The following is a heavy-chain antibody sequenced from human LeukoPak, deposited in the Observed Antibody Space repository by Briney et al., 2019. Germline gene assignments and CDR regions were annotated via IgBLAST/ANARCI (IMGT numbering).Heavy chain of an antibody. J-gene: IGHJ4*02. CDR1: GFTFSSYS. V-gene: IGHV3-48*01. CDR2: ISSSSSTI. Sequence: GGSLRLSCAASGFTFSSYSMNWVRQAPGKGLEWVSYISSSSSTIYYADSVKGRFTISIDNAKNSLYLQMNSLRAEDTAVYYCARDGLGYCSSTSCRPFDYWGQGTLVTVSS. D-gene: IGHD2-2*01. CDR3: ARDGLGYCSSTSCRPFDY.